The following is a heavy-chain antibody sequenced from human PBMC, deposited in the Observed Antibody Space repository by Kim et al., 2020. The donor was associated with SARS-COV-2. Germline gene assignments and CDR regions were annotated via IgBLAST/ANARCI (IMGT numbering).Heavy chain of an antibody. CDR3: ARDLWGRIAVFDY. V-gene: IGHV3-21*01. Sequence: SADSVKGRFTNTRDNAKNSLYLQMNSLRAEDTAVYYCARDLWGRIAVFDYWGQGTLVTVSS. D-gene: IGHD6-19*01. J-gene: IGHJ4*02.